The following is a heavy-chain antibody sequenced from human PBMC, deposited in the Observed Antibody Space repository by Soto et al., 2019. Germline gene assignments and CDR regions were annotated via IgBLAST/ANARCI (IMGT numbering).Heavy chain of an antibody. V-gene: IGHV4-31*03. J-gene: IGHJ4*02. Sequence: TSETLSLTCTVSGGSISSGGYYWSWIRQHPGKGLEWIGYIYYSGSTYYNPSLKSRVTISVDTSKNQFSLKLSSVTAADTAVYYCARENPRREDYYDSSGYLDYWGQGTLVTVSS. D-gene: IGHD3-22*01. CDR2: IYYSGST. CDR3: ARENPRREDYYDSSGYLDY. CDR1: GGSISSGGYY.